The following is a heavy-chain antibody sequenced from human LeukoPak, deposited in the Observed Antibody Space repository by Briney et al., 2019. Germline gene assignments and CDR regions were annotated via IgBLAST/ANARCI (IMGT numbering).Heavy chain of an antibody. D-gene: IGHD3-3*01. CDR2: IYYSGTT. J-gene: IGHJ4*02. CDR3: ARHVRFLEWLSSYYFDY. Sequence: PSETLSLTCTVSGGTISRSSYYWGWIRQPPGKGLEWIGRIYYSGTTYYNPSLKSRVTISVDTSKSQFSLRLTSVTAADTAVYYCARHVRFLEWLSSYYFDYWGQGTLVTVSS. V-gene: IGHV4-39*01. CDR1: GGTISRSSYY.